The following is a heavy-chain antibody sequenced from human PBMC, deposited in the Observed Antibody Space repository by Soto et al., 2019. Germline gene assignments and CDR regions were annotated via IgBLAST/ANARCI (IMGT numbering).Heavy chain of an antibody. CDR1: GFTFSSYG. Sequence: HPGGSLRLSCAASGFTFSSYGMHWVRQAPGKGLEWVAVIWYDGSNKYYADSVKGRFIISRDNSKNTLYLQMNSLRAEDTAVYYCARTRESKGGSYYYGMDVWGQGTTVTVSS. V-gene: IGHV3-33*01. CDR2: IWYDGSNK. J-gene: IGHJ6*02. D-gene: IGHD3-16*01. CDR3: ARTRESKGGSYYYGMDV.